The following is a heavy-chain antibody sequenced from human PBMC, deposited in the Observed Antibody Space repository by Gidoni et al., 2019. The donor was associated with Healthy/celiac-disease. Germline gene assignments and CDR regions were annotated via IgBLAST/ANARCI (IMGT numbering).Heavy chain of an antibody. CDR3: ARAPRRGGYCGTFDY. CDR2: IKQDGSEK. D-gene: IGHD2-2*01. V-gene: IGHV3-7*01. CDR1: AFTVSSYW. J-gene: IGHJ4*02. Sequence: EVRLVESGGGVVQPWGSLRLACAACAFTVSSYWMSWVRQAPGKGLEWVANIKQDGSEKYYVDSVKGRFTISRDNAKNSLYLQMNSLRAEDTAVYYCARAPRRGGYCGTFDYWGQGPLVTVSS.